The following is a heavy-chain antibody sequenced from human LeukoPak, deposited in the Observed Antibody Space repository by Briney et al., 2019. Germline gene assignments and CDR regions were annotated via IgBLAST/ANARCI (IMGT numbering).Heavy chain of an antibody. V-gene: IGHV3-23*01. CDR3: ARDLDYSTGFDY. D-gene: IGHD4-11*01. J-gene: IGHJ4*02. Sequence: GGSLRLSCAASGFTFSSYAMTWVRQAPGKGLEWVSTIYPSESSTYYADSVMGRFAISRDNSKSTLYLQMNSLRADDTAVYYCARDLDYSTGFDYWGQGTLVTVSS. CDR2: IYPSESST. CDR1: GFTFSSYA.